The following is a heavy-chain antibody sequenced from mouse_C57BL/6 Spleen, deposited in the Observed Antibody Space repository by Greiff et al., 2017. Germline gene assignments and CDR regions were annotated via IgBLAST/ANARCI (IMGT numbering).Heavy chain of an antibody. Sequence: EVQLQQSGEGLVKPGGSLKLSCAASGFTFSSYAMSWVRQTPEKRLEWVAYISSGGDYIYYADTVKGRFTISRDNARNTLYLQMSSLKSEDTAMYYCTREDDGYYVDYWGQGTSVTVSS. CDR3: TREDDGYYVDY. CDR2: ISSGGDYI. V-gene: IGHV5-9-1*02. CDR1: GFTFSSYA. D-gene: IGHD2-3*01. J-gene: IGHJ4*01.